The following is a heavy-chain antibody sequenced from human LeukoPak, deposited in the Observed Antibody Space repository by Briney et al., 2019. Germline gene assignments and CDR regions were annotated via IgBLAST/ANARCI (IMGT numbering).Heavy chain of an antibody. CDR1: GDSISTSNSY. D-gene: IGHD1-26*01. V-gene: IGHV3-11*04. J-gene: IGHJ6*03. CDR2: ISSSGDTM. Sequence: LSLTCTVSGDSISTSNSYWGWVRQAPGKGLEWVSYISSSGDTMYYADSVKGRFTISRDNAKNSLYLQMNSLRAEDTAVYYCARDGNNYNYYYMDVWGKGTTVTISS. CDR3: ARDGNNYNYYYMDV.